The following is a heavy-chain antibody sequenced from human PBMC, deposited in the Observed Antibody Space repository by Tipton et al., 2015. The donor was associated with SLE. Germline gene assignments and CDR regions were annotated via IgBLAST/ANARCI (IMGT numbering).Heavy chain of an antibody. Sequence: LRLSCAVYGGSFSDLYWTWIRQPRKGLEWIGEINHSGGAKYNPSLKSRVTISVDTSKKQFSLTLRSLTAADTALYYCARAGFSSGWDVDYWGQGTLVTVSS. CDR1: GGSFSDLY. J-gene: IGHJ4*02. D-gene: IGHD6-25*01. CDR2: INHSGGA. V-gene: IGHV4-34*01. CDR3: ARAGFSSGWDVDY.